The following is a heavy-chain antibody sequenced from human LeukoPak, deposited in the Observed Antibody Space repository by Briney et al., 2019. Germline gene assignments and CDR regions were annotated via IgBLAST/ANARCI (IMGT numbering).Heavy chain of an antibody. D-gene: IGHD1-26*01. CDR1: GFTFSRHW. V-gene: IGHV3-74*01. Sequence: GGSLRLSCAASGFTFSRHWMNWVRQAPGKGLVWVSRINSDGSSTNYADFVKGRFTISRDNAKNTLYLQIDSLRAEDTAVYYCAGTRVGDYWGQGTLVTVSS. CDR2: INSDGSST. J-gene: IGHJ4*02. CDR3: AGTRVGDY.